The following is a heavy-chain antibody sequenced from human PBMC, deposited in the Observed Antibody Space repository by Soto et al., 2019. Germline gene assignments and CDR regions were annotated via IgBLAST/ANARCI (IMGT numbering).Heavy chain of an antibody. CDR2: IKSKTDGGAS. D-gene: IGHD2-15*01. Sequence: PGGSLRLSCAASGFTFSKAWMNWVRQAPGKGLKWVGRIKSKTDGGASDYAAPVKGRFSISRDDSKNSLYLQMNSLKMEDTAVYYCAYYCNGDTCYGRSYIWGQGTMVTVSS. CDR3: AYYCNGDTCYGRSYI. CDR1: GFTFSKAW. J-gene: IGHJ3*02. V-gene: IGHV3-15*01.